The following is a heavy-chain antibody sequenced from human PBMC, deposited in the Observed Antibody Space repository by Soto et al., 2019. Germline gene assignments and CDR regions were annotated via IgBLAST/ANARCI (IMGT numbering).Heavy chain of an antibody. CDR2: ISGSGGST. CDR1: GFTFSSCA. CDR3: AKDRLAGNFDY. J-gene: IGHJ4*02. Sequence: GGSLRLSCAASGFTFSSCAMTWVRQAPEKGLEWVSPISGSGGSTYYADSVKGRFTISRDNSKNTLYLQMNGLRVEDTAVYYCAKDRLAGNFDYWGQGTQVTVSS. V-gene: IGHV3-23*01.